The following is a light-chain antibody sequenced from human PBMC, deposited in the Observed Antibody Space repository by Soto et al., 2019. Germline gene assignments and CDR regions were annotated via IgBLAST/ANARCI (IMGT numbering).Light chain of an antibody. CDR1: SSDVGGYNY. J-gene: IGLJ7*01. CDR3: TSYTSSSTLV. Sequence: QSALTQPASVSGSPGQSITISCTGTSSDVGGYNYVSWYQQHPGKAPKLMIYGVSYRPSGVSNRFSGSKSDNTASLTISGLQAEDEADYYCTSYTSSSTLVFGTGTQLTVL. V-gene: IGLV2-14*01. CDR2: GVS.